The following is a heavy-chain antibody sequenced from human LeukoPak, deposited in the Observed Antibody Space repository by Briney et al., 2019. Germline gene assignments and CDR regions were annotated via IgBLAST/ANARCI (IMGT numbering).Heavy chain of an antibody. CDR1: GFTFSRYS. Sequence: PGGSLRLSCAASGFTFSRYSMNWVRQAPGKGLEWVSSISSSSSYIYYADSVKGRFTISRDNAKNSLYLQMNSLRAEDTAVYYCARDHYGSGSGGSDCWGQGTLVTVSS. CDR3: ARDHYGSGSGGSDC. J-gene: IGHJ4*02. V-gene: IGHV3-21*01. CDR2: ISSSSSYI. D-gene: IGHD3-10*01.